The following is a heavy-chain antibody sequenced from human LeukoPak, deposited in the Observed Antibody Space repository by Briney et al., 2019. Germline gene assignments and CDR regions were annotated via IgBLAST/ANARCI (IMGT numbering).Heavy chain of an antibody. J-gene: IGHJ4*02. CDR3: ATEHLARSYYYGSGSYSLMGY. D-gene: IGHD3-10*01. V-gene: IGHV1-18*01. CDR1: GYTFTSYG. Sequence: ASVKVSCKASGYTFTSYGISWVRQAPGQGLEWMGWISAYNGNTNYAQKLQGRVTMTTDTSTSTAYMELRSLRSEDTAVYYCATEHLARSYYYGSGSYSLMGYWGQGTLVTVSS. CDR2: ISAYNGNT.